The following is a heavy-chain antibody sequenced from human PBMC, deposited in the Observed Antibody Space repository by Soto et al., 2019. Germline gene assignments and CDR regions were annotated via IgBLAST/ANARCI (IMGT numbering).Heavy chain of an antibody. J-gene: IGHJ4*02. V-gene: IGHV3-30*18. Sequence: GGSLRLSCAASGFTFSSYGMHWVRQAPGKGLEWVAVISYDGSNKYYADSVKGRFTISRDNSKNTLYLQMNSLRAEDTAVYYCAKEGLRLEGLFDYWGQGTLVTVSS. CDR2: ISYDGSNK. CDR3: AKEGLRLEGLFDY. D-gene: IGHD3-16*01. CDR1: GFTFSSYG.